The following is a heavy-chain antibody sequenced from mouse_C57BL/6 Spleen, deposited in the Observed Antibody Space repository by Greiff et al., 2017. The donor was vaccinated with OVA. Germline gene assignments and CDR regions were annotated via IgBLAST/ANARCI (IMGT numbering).Heavy chain of an antibody. Sequence: EVQLVESGGGLVKPGGSLKLSCAASGFTFSSYAMSWVRQTPEKRLEWVATISDGGSYTYYPDNVTGRFTISRDNAKNNLYLQMIHLKSENTAMYYCASDERARDVGYFDYWGQGTTLTVSS. D-gene: IGHD3-1*01. V-gene: IGHV5-4*01. CDR3: ASDERARDVGYFDY. CDR1: GFTFSSYA. CDR2: ISDGGSYT. J-gene: IGHJ2*01.